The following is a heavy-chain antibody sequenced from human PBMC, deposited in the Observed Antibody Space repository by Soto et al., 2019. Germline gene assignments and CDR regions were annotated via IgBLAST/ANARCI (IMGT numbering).Heavy chain of an antibody. CDR3: AKERSSVVTAMDV. D-gene: IGHD2-21*02. Sequence: EVQLLESGGGLVQPGGSLRLSCAASGFTFSSYEMSWVRQAPGKGLEWVSVVSGSGGSTYYADSVQGRFTISRDNSKNTVYLQMNSLRAEDTAIYYCAKERSSVVTAMDVWGQGTTVTVSS. J-gene: IGHJ6*02. CDR1: GFTFSSYE. CDR2: VSGSGGST. V-gene: IGHV3-23*01.